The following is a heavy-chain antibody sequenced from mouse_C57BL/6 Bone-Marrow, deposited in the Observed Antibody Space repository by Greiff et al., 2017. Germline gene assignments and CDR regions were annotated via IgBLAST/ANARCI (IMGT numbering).Heavy chain of an antibody. CDR3: AKNYYDSRFAY. Sequence: QVQLQQSGAELARPGASVKMSCKASGYTFTSYTMHWVQQRPGKGLEWIGYINPSSGYTKYNQKFKDKATLTADKSSSTAYMQLRSLTSEDSAVXYCAKNYYDSRFAYWGQGTLVTVSA. V-gene: IGHV1-4*01. CDR2: INPSSGYT. CDR1: GYTFTSYT. J-gene: IGHJ3*01. D-gene: IGHD1-1*01.